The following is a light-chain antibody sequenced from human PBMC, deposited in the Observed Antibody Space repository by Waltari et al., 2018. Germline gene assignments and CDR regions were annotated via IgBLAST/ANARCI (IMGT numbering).Light chain of an antibody. CDR2: EVS. J-gene: IGKJ1*01. CDR3: VQLIQLPWT. Sequence: DIVMTQTPLSLSVTPGQPASISCKSSQSLLHSDGKTYLYWHLQKPGQPPQLLISEVSNRFSGVPDRFSGSGSGTDFTLKISRVEAEDVGVYYCVQLIQLPWTFGQGTKVEIK. CDR1: QSLLHSDGKTY. V-gene: IGKV2D-29*01.